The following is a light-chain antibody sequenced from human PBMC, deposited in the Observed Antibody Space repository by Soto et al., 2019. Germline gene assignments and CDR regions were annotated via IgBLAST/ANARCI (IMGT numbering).Light chain of an antibody. J-gene: IGKJ2*01. CDR3: QQRSNWPPVYT. CDR1: QSVSSY. V-gene: IGKV3-11*01. CDR2: DAS. Sequence: EIVLTQSPATLSLSPGERATLSCRASQSVSSYLAWYQQKPGQAPRLLIYDASNRAAGIPARFSGSGSGTDFTLTISSLEPGDFAVYYCQQRSNWPPVYTFGQGTKV.